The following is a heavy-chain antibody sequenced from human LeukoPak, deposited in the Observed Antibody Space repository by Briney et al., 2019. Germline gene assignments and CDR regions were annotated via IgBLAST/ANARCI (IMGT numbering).Heavy chain of an antibody. CDR2: IYYSGST. CDR1: GGSISSGGYY. Sequence: TLSLTCTVSGGSISSGGYYWSWIRQHPGKGLEWIGYIYYSGSTYYNPSLKGRVTISVDTSKNQFSLKLSSVTAADTAVYYCASLRENDAFDIWGQGTMVTVSS. J-gene: IGHJ3*02. CDR3: ASLRENDAFDI. V-gene: IGHV4-31*03. D-gene: IGHD1-1*01.